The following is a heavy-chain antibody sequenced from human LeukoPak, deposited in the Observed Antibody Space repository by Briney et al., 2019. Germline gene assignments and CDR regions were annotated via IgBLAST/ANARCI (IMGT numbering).Heavy chain of an antibody. CDR3: ARQSCSSTSCPHRNVFDI. D-gene: IGHD2-2*01. V-gene: IGHV4-4*09. CDR1: GRSIIANY. Sequence: SETLSLTWTVSGRSIIANYWTCIRQPPGKGLEWIGYIYTSGSTNYNPPLKSRVTISVDMSKNQFSLQLSSVTAADTAVYYCARQSCSSTSCPHRNVFDIWGQGTMVTVSP. J-gene: IGHJ3*02. CDR2: IYTSGST.